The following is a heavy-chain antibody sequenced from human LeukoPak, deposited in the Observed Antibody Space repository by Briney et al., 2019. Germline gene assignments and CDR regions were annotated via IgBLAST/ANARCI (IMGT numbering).Heavy chain of an antibody. V-gene: IGHV1-18*01. CDR2: ISTSNGDT. CDR1: GYTFTGSD. CDR3: ARDPYHRLGPPLDL. Sequence: GASVKVSCRASGYTFTGSDITWVRQAPGQGLEWMGRISTSNGDTNYAAKLQGRVTMTTDTSTSTVYMELGSLTFDDTAVYFCARDPYHRLGPPLDLWGQGTLVTVSS. D-gene: IGHD1-14*01. J-gene: IGHJ5*02.